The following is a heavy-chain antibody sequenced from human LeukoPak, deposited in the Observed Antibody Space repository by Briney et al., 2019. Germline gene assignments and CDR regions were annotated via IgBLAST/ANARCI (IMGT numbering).Heavy chain of an antibody. D-gene: IGHD3-3*01. Sequence: KSSETLSLTCAVYGGSFSGYYWSWIRQPPGKGLEWIGEINHSGSTNYNPSLKSRVTISVDTSKNQFSLKLSSVTAADTAVYYCARRRHYDFWSPYYFDYWGQGTLVTVSS. J-gene: IGHJ4*02. CDR2: INHSGST. CDR3: ARRRHYDFWSPYYFDY. CDR1: GGSFSGYY. V-gene: IGHV4-34*01.